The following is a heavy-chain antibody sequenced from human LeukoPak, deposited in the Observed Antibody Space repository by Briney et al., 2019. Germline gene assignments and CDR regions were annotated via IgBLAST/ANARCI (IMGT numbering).Heavy chain of an antibody. D-gene: IGHD3-22*01. Sequence: GGSLRLSCAASGFTFSSYSMNWVRQAPGKGLEWVSAISGSGGSTYYADSVKGRFTISRDNSKNTLYLQMNSLRAEDTAVYYCAKAHHYYDSSGYYYRNYYYYGMDVWGQGTTVTVSS. V-gene: IGHV3-23*01. CDR3: AKAHHYYDSSGYYYRNYYYYGMDV. CDR2: ISGSGGST. J-gene: IGHJ6*02. CDR1: GFTFSSYS.